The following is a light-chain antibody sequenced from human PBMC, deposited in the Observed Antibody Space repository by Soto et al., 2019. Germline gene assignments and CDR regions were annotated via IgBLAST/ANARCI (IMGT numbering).Light chain of an antibody. J-gene: IGKJ5*01. Sequence: EVVLTQSPVTLSLSPGERATLSCRASQSFRGLLAWYQQKPGQAPRLLIYDAYSRATGIPPRFSGSGSGTDFTLIISSLEPEDSAVYYCQQRHMWPITFGQGTRLEIK. CDR3: QQRHMWPIT. V-gene: IGKV3-11*01. CDR1: QSFRGL. CDR2: DAY.